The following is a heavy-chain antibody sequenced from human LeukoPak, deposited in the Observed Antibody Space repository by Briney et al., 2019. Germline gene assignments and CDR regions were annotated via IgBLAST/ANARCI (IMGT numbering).Heavy chain of an antibody. Sequence: PGGSLRLSCAASGFTFRIYSMNWVRQAPGKGLEWVSYISSSGSTIYYADSVKGRFTISRDNAKNSLYLQMNSLRAEDTAVYYCARDLVAVALFDYWGRGTLVTVSS. J-gene: IGHJ4*02. CDR3: ARDLVAVALFDY. CDR1: GFTFRIYS. V-gene: IGHV3-48*04. CDR2: ISSSGSTI. D-gene: IGHD6-19*01.